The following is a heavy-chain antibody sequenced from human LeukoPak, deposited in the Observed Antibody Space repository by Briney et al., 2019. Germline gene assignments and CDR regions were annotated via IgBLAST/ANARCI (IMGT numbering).Heavy chain of an antibody. CDR1: GFTFSDYY. CDR3: ARTYGSGSLDY. CDR2: ISSFGGSTI. Sequence: GGSLRLSCSASGFTFSDYYMTWLRQTPGKGLEWVSYISSFGGSTIYYADSVKGRFTISRDNAKNSLYLQMNSLRAEDTAVYYCARTYGSGSLDYGGQGTLVTVSS. J-gene: IGHJ4*02. V-gene: IGHV3-11*04. D-gene: IGHD2-15*01.